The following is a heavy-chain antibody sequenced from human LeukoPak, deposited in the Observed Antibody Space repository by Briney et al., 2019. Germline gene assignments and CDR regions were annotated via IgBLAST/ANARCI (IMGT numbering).Heavy chain of an antibody. J-gene: IGHJ4*02. D-gene: IGHD3-3*01. CDR3: ARGKYDFWSGFDY. CDR1: GFTFSNYA. Sequence: GGSLRLSCAVSGFTFSNYAMHWVRQAPGKGLEWVAVMSNDGSSKYYADSVRGRFTISRDNSKNTVYMQMNSLRAEDTAVYSCARGKYDFWSGFDYWGQGTLVTVSS. V-gene: IGHV3-30-3*01. CDR2: MSNDGSSK.